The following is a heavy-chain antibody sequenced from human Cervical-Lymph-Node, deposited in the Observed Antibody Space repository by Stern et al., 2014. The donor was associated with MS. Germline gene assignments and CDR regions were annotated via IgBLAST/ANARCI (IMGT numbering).Heavy chain of an antibody. CDR1: GFSLSTSGVG. J-gene: IGHJ3*02. D-gene: IGHD6-13*01. V-gene: IGHV2-5*02. CDR2: IYWDDDK. Sequence: ESGPTLVKPTQTLTLTCTFSGFSLSTSGVGVGWIRQPPGKALEWLALIYWDDDKRYSPSLKSRLTITKDTYKNQVVLTMTNMDPVDTATYYCARRLVGTAAGKHAFDIWGQGTRVTVSS. CDR3: ARRLVGTAAGKHAFDI.